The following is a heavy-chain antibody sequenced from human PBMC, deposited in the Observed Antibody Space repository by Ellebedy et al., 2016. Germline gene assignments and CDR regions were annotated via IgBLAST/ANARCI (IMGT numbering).Heavy chain of an antibody. V-gene: IGHV3-73*01. Sequence: GGSLRLSCAASGFTFSDSSIHWVRQASGKGLEWVGRIRNKASSYETAYAESVKGRFTISRDDSKNTAFLQMNSLKTEDTAVYYCTRINTSVTNFFESWGQGALVTVSS. CDR2: IRNKASSYET. CDR3: TRINTSVTNFFES. CDR1: GFTFSDSS. D-gene: IGHD2-2*01. J-gene: IGHJ5*01.